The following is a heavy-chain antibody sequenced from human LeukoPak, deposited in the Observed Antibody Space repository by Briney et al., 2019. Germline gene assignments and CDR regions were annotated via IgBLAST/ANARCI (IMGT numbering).Heavy chain of an antibody. CDR3: AKDGADFWSGSSQYFDY. CDR2: IRYDGSNK. J-gene: IGHJ4*02. V-gene: IGHV3-30*02. CDR1: GFTFSSYG. D-gene: IGHD3-3*01. Sequence: PGGSLRLSCAASGFTFSSYGMHWVRQAPGKGLEWVAFIRYDGSNKYYADSVKGRFTISRDNSKNTLYLQMNSLRAEDTAVYYCAKDGADFWSGSSQYFDYWGQGTLVTVSS.